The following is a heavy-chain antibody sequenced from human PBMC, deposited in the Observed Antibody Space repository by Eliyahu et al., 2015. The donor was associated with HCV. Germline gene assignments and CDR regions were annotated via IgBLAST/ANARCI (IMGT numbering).Heavy chain of an antibody. J-gene: IGHJ4*02. Sequence: QVQLQQWGAGLLKPSETLSLXXAVYGGSXXGYXWSWXRXPPGKGLEWIGEINHSGSTNYNPSLKSRVTISVDTSKNQFSLKLSSVTAADTAVYYCARGPGTPSVAGTSVDYWGQGTLVTVSS. CDR1: GGSXXGYX. D-gene: IGHD6-19*01. V-gene: IGHV4-34*01. CDR3: ARGPGTPSVAGTSVDY. CDR2: INHSGST.